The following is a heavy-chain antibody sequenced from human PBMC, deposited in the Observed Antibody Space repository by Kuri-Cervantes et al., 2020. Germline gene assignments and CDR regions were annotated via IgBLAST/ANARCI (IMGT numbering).Heavy chain of an antibody. J-gene: IGHJ3*02. D-gene: IGHD3-9*01. CDR1: RFTFSSYG. CDR2: IWYDGSNK. V-gene: IGHV3-33*06. Sequence: GRSLRLSCAASRFTFSSYGMHWVRQAPGKGREWVAVIWYDGSNKYYADSVKGRFTISRDNSKNTLYLQMNSLRAEDTAVYYCPKAEAAVNAIRYFDWLLSLDAFDIWGQGTKVTVSS. CDR3: PKAEAAVNAIRYFDWLLSLDAFDI.